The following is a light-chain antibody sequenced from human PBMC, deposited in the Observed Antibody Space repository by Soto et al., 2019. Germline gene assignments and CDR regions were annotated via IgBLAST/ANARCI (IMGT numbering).Light chain of an antibody. V-gene: IGKV1-5*01. CDR3: QQYNSYSPWT. J-gene: IGKJ1*01. CDR2: DAS. CDR1: QSISSW. Sequence: DIQMTQSPSTLSASVGDRVTITCRASQSISSWLAWYQQKPGKAPKLLIYDASSLESGVPSRFSGSGSWTEFTLTISSLQPDDFATYYCQQYNSYSPWTFGQGTKV.